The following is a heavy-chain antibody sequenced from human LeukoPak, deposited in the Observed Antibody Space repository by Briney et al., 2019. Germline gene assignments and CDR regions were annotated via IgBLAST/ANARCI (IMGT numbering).Heavy chain of an antibody. J-gene: IGHJ4*02. V-gene: IGHV4-39*01. D-gene: IGHD3-22*01. Sequence: PSETLSLTCTVSGGSITSSSYYWGWIRQPPGKGLEWIGSIYYSGGTYYNPSLKSRVTISVDTSRNQFSLKLSSVTAADTAVYYCARTSGYYFYWGQGTLVTVSS. CDR1: GGSITSSSYY. CDR3: ARTSGYYFY. CDR2: IYYSGGT.